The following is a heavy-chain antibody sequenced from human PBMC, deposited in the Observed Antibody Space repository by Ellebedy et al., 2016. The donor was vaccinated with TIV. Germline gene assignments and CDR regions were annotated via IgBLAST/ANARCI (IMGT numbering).Heavy chain of an antibody. D-gene: IGHD3-10*01. Sequence: MPSETLSLTCAVYGGSFRGYYWSWIRQPPGKGLEWIGEINHSGSTNYNPSLKSRVTISVDTSKNQFSLKLSSVTAADTAVYYCATVAWFGELFTQDYYYGMDVWGQGTTVTVSS. CDR1: GGSFRGYY. CDR3: ATVAWFGELFTQDYYYGMDV. CDR2: INHSGST. J-gene: IGHJ6*02. V-gene: IGHV4-34*01.